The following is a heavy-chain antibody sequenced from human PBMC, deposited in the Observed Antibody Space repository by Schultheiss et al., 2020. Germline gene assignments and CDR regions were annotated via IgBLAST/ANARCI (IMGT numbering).Heavy chain of an antibody. Sequence: GESLKISCAASGFTFSSYAMHWVRQAPGKGLEWVAVISYDGSNKYYADSVKGRFTISRDNSKNTLYLQMNSLRAEDTALYYCARDGRGYYDSSGYSPLDYWGQGTLVTVSS. V-gene: IGHV3-30-3*01. J-gene: IGHJ4*02. CDR1: GFTFSSYA. CDR3: ARDGRGYYDSSGYSPLDY. CDR2: ISYDGSNK. D-gene: IGHD3-22*01.